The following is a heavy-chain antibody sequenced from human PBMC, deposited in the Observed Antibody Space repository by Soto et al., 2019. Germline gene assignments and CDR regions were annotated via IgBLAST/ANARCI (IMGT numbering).Heavy chain of an antibody. CDR1: GGSVSSGSYY. V-gene: IGHV4-61*01. CDR2: IYYSGST. Sequence: PSETLSLTCTVSGGSVSSGSYYWSWIRQPPGKGLEWIGYIYYSGSTNYNPSLKSRVTISVDTSKNQFSLKLSSVTAADTAVYYCARVDESYYYVYWGQGTLVTVSS. J-gene: IGHJ4*02. D-gene: IGHD1-26*01. CDR3: ARVDESYYYVY.